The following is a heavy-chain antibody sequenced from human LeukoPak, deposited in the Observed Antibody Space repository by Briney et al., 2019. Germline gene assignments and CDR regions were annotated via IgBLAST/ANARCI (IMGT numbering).Heavy chain of an antibody. CDR1: GGSISSYF. CDR2: IYYSGST. V-gene: IGHV4-59*01. J-gene: IGHJ3*02. D-gene: IGHD1-26*01. CDR3: ARGRVVGALDAFDI. Sequence: SETLSLTCTVSGGSISSYFWRWIRQPPGKGLGGIGYIYYSGSTNYNPSLKSRVTISVDTSKNQFSLKLSSVTAADTAVYYCARGRVVGALDAFDIWGQGTMVTVSS.